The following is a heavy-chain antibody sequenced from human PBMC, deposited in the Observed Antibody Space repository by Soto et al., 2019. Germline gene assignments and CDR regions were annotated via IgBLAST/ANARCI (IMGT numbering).Heavy chain of an antibody. CDR2: MNPDRDKR. Sequence: QVQLVQSGAEVKKPGASVRVSCKGSGYTFTRYDVHWVRQATGQGLEWMGWMNPDRDKRGYAQKFQGRITMSVDTSTYTVYLELSSLGSEDTAVYYCVRGANFEQWGQGTLVTVSS. CDR1: GYTFTRYD. V-gene: IGHV1-8*01. J-gene: IGHJ4*02. CDR3: VRGANFEQ.